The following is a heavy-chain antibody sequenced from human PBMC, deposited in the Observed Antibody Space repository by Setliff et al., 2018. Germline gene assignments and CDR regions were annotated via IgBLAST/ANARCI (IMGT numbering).Heavy chain of an antibody. Sequence: PGGSLRLSCAASGLTFSNAWMNWVRQAPGKGLEWVGRIKSKTDGGTTDYAAPVKGRFTISRDDSKNTLYLQMNSLKTEDTAVYFCSPSTYYYDTSGHSLDYWGQGTLVTVSS. J-gene: IGHJ4*02. CDR2: IKSKTDGGTT. CDR3: SPSTYYYDTSGHSLDY. CDR1: GLTFSNAW. V-gene: IGHV3-15*07. D-gene: IGHD3-22*01.